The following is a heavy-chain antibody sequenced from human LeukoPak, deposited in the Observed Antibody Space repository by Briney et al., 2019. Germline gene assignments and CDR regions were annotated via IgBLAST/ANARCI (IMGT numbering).Heavy chain of an antibody. D-gene: IGHD4-17*01. Sequence: SETLSLTCAVYGGSFRGYYWCWIRQPPGKGLEWIGEINHSGSTNYNPSLKSRVTISVDTSKNQFSLKLSSVTAADTAVYSCARGRYGDYERYFDYWGQGTLVTVSS. CDR2: INHSGST. J-gene: IGHJ4*02. CDR3: ARGRYGDYERYFDY. CDR1: GGSFRGYY. V-gene: IGHV4-34*01.